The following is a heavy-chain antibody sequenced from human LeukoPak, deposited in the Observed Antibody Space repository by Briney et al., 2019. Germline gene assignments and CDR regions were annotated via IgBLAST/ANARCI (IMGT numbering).Heavy chain of an antibody. V-gene: IGHV3-7*01. CDR3: ARDQRDIVVVPAAPSYYYYYYMDV. J-gene: IGHJ6*03. CDR2: IKQDGSEK. Sequence: GGSLRLSCAASGFTFSSYWMSWVRQAPGKGLEWVANIKQDGSEKYYVDSVKGRFTISRDNAKNSLYLQMNSLRAEDTAVYYCARDQRDIVVVPAAPSYYYYYYMDVWGKGTTVTVSS. CDR1: GFTFSSYW. D-gene: IGHD2-2*01.